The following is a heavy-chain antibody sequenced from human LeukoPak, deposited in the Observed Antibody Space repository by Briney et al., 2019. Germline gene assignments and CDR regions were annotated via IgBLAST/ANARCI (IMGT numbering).Heavy chain of an antibody. CDR1: GGSISSGNYY. D-gene: IGHD1-26*01. CDR3: ARVGNSGTYQLDY. V-gene: IGHV4-61*02. J-gene: IGHJ4*02. CDR2: IYTSGST. Sequence: SETLSLTCTVSGGSISSGNYYWSWIRQPAGKELEWIGRIYTSGSTNYNPSLKSRVTISGDTSKNQFSLKLSSVTAADTAFYYCARVGNSGTYQLDYWGRGTLVTVSS.